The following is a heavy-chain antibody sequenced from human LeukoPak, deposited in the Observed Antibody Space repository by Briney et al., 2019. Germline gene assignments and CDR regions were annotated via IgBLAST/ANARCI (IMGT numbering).Heavy chain of an antibody. CDR2: INPNSGGT. Sequence: ASVKVSCKASGYTFTGYYMHWVRQAPGQGLEWMGWINPNSGGTNYAQKFQGRVTMTRDTSISTAYMELSRLRSDDTAVYYCATVYRSSEGVNWFDPWGQGTLVTVSS. J-gene: IGHJ5*02. V-gene: IGHV1-2*02. CDR3: ATVYRSSEGVNWFDP. D-gene: IGHD6-6*01. CDR1: GYTFTGYY.